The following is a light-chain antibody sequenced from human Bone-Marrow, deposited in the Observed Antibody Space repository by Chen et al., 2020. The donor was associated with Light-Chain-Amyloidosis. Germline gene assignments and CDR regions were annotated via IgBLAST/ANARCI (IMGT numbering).Light chain of an antibody. CDR2: STT. V-gene: IGKV1-39*01. CDR1: QSIDNH. Sequence: DIQMTQSPLSLSASVGDRVTITCRASQSIDNHLNWYQQKVGKAPKLLIYSTTTLEFGVPSRFAGSGSGTDFTLTISSLQPEDVASYYCQQGFTSPRTFGQGTRVE. CDR3: QQGFTSPRT. J-gene: IGKJ1*01.